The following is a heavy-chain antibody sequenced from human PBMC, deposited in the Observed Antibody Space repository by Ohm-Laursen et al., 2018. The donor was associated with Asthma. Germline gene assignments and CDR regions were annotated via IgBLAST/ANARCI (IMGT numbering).Heavy chain of an antibody. CDR1: GGSISSYY. J-gene: IGHJ4*02. Sequence: SETLSLTCTVSGGSISSYYWSWIRQPPGKGLEWIGYIYYSGSTNYNPSLKSRVTISVDTSKNQFSLKLSSVTAADTAVYYCARDHTYYYDSSGYYFDYWGQGTLVTVSS. V-gene: IGHV4-59*12. CDR2: IYYSGST. CDR3: ARDHTYYYDSSGYYFDY. D-gene: IGHD3-22*01.